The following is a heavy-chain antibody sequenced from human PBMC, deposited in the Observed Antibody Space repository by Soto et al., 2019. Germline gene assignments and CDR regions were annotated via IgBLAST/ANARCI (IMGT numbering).Heavy chain of an antibody. V-gene: IGHV1-8*01. CDR3: AGGIVVVVADLGRVDYGMDV. J-gene: IGHJ6*02. CDR1: GYTFTSYD. Sequence: QVQLVQSGAEVKKPGASVKVSCKASGYTFTSYDINWVRQATGQGLEWMGWMNPNSGNTGYAQKFRGSSTITRNTSISTAYMDLSSLRSEDTAVYDCAGGIVVVVADLGRVDYGMDVWGQGTTVTVSS. CDR2: MNPNSGNT. D-gene: IGHD2-15*01.